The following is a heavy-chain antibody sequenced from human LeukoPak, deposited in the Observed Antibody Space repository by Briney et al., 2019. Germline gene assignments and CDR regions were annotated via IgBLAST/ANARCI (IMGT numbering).Heavy chain of an antibody. J-gene: IGHJ4*02. CDR1: GGSISGYY. V-gene: IGHV4-59*08. CDR3: ARHYVFVLGGSSFDY. D-gene: IGHD3-16*01. Sequence: ASETLSLTCTVSGGSISGYYWSWIRQPPGKGLEWIGLIHYSGTTIYNPSLNSRLTISVDTSNNHFSLKLNSVSAADTAVYYCARHYVFVLGGSSFDYWGQGTLVTVSS. CDR2: IHYSGTT.